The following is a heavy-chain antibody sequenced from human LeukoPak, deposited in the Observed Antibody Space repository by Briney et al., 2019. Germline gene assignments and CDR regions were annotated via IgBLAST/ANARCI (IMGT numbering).Heavy chain of an antibody. CDR1: GFTFSSYA. Sequence: GGSLRLSCAASGFTFSSYAMHWVHQASGKGLEWVAVISFGGSEKYYADSVKGRFTISRDNSKNTLYLQMNSLRAEDTAVYYCARDSGSKVDYWGQGTLVTVSS. CDR3: ARDSGSKVDY. V-gene: IGHV3-30*14. D-gene: IGHD2-15*01. CDR2: ISFGGSEK. J-gene: IGHJ4*02.